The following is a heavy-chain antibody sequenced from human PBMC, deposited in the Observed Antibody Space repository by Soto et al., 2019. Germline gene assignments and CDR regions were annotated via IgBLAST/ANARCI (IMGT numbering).Heavy chain of an antibody. V-gene: IGHV3-23*01. J-gene: IGHJ5*02. CDR2: ISGSGGNT. CDR3: AKEMGDYYDSSGSWFDP. D-gene: IGHD3-22*01. CDR1: GFTFSSYV. Sequence: GGSLRLSCAASGFTFSSYVMSWVRQAPGKGLEWVSAISGSGGNTYYADSVKGRFTISRDNSKNTLFLQMNSLRAEDTALYFCAKEMGDYYDSSGSWFDPWGQGTRVTSPQ.